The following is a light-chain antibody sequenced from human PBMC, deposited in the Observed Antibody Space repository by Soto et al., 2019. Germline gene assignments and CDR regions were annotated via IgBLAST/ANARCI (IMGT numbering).Light chain of an antibody. Sequence: QSALTQPPSASGSPGQSVTISCTGTKSDIGVYDFVSWYQHHPGKAPRLIIYEVVQRPSGVPDRFSGSTSGNTASLTVSGLQAADEADYFCKSYASSNTEVYGSGTKVTV. CDR1: KSDIGVYDF. J-gene: IGLJ1*01. CDR2: EVV. CDR3: KSYASSNTEV. V-gene: IGLV2-8*01.